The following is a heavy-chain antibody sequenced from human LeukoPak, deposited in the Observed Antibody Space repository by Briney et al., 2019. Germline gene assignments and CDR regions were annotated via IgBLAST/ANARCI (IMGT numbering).Heavy chain of an antibody. V-gene: IGHV4-59*01. D-gene: IGHD6-13*01. CDR2: IYYSGST. Sequence: SETLSLTCTVSGGSISSYYWSWIRQPPGRGLEWIGYIYYSGSTNYNPSLKSRVTISVDTSKNQFSLKLSSVTAADTAVYYCARVAAAGKLRGFDYWGQGTLVTVSS. CDR1: GGSISSYY. CDR3: ARVAAAGKLRGFDY. J-gene: IGHJ4*02.